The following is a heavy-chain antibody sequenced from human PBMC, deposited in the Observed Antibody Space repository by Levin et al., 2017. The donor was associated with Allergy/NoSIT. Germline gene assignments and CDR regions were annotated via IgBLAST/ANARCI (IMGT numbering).Heavy chain of an antibody. D-gene: IGHD1-26*01. Sequence: GGSLRLSCAASGFTFRSYAMHWVRQAPGKELEWVAFILYDGSNEYYAESVKGRFTISRDNSKTTVYLQMNSLRADDTAVYYCVKAAGATLSYYFNYWGQGALVTVSS. CDR1: GFTFRSYA. CDR2: ILYDGSNE. CDR3: VKAAGATLSYYFNY. J-gene: IGHJ4*02. V-gene: IGHV3-30*02.